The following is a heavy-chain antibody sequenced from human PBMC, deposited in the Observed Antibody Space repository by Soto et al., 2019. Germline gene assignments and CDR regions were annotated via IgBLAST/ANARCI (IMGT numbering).Heavy chain of an antibody. V-gene: IGHV4-61*01. CDR3: ARDRYSSSSFDYYYSMDV. Sequence: PSETLSLTCTVSGGSVSSGSYYWSWIRQPPGKGLEWIGYIYYSGSGTHYADSVRGRFIISRDNSKNTLYLQMNSLRAEDTAVYYCARDRYSSSSFDYYYSMDVWGQGTTVTVSS. CDR2: IYYSGSGT. CDR1: GGSVSSGSYY. D-gene: IGHD6-6*01. J-gene: IGHJ6*02.